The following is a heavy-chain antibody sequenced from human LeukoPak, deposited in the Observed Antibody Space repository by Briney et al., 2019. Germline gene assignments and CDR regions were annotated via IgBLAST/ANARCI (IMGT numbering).Heavy chain of an antibody. CDR1: GFTFSSYA. J-gene: IGHJ4*02. CDR3: ARDGYNPTDY. V-gene: IGHV3-30-3*01. CDR2: ISYDGSNK. Sequence: HPGGSLRLSCAASGFTFSSYAMHWVRQAPGKGLEWVAVISYDGSNKYYADSVKGRFTISRDNSKNTLYLQMNSLRVEDTAVYSCARDGYNPTDYWGQGTLVTVSS. D-gene: IGHD5-24*01.